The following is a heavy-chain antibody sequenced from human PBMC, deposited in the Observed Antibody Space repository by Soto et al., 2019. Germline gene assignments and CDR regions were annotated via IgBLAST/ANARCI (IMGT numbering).Heavy chain of an antibody. J-gene: IGHJ4*02. V-gene: IGHV1-69*13. CDR1: GGTFSSYA. D-gene: IGHD2-15*01. CDR2: IIPIFGTA. Sequence: SVKVSCKASGGTFSSYAISWVRQAPGQGLEWMGGIIPIFGTANYAQKFQGRVTITADESTSTAYMELSSLRSEDTAVYYCASCYRGGSCYLDYWGQGTLVTVSS. CDR3: ASCYRGGSCYLDY.